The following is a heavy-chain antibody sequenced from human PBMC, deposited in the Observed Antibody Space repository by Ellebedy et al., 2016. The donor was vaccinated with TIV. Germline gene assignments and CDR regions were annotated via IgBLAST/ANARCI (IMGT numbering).Heavy chain of an antibody. D-gene: IGHD2-2*01. J-gene: IGHJ6*02. Sequence: GGSLRLSXSASGFTFSSYAMHWVRQAPGKGLEYVSAISSNGGSTYYADSVKGRFTISRDNSKNTLYLQMSSLRAEDTAVYYCVKVGQLLSVDGMDAWGQGTTVTVSS. CDR2: ISSNGGST. CDR1: GFTFSSYA. V-gene: IGHV3-64D*06. CDR3: VKVGQLLSVDGMDA.